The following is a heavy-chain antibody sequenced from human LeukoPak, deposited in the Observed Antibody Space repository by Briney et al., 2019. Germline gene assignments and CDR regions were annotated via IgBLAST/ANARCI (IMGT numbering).Heavy chain of an antibody. V-gene: IGHV4-34*01. CDR1: GGSFSGYY. D-gene: IGHD5-24*01. CDR3: ARRERWLQFHYFDY. CDR2: INHSGST. Sequence: SETLSLTCPVYGGSFSGYYWSWIRQPPGKGLEWIGEINHSGSTNYNPSLKSRVTISVDTSKNQFSLKLSSVTAADTAVYYCARRERWLQFHYFDYWGQGTLVTVSS. J-gene: IGHJ4*02.